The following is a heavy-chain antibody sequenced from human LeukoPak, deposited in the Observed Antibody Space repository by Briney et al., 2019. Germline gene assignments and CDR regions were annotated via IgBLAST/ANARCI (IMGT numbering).Heavy chain of an antibody. CDR2: IYYSGST. CDR3: ARERSVGLGTSYYHYGVDV. D-gene: IGHD1-7*01. Sequence: SQTLSLTCTVSGGSISSYYWSWIRQPPGKGLEWIGYIYYSGSTNYNPSLKSRVTISVDTSKNQFSLKLSSVTAADTAVYYCARERSVGLGTSYYHYGVDVWGQGTSVTVSS. J-gene: IGHJ6*02. CDR1: GGSISSYY. V-gene: IGHV4-59*01.